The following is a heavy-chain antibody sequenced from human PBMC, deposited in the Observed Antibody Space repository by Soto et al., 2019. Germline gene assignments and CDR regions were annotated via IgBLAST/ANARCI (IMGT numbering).Heavy chain of an antibody. CDR1: EFTLSNYW. Sequence: GGSLRLSCAASEFTLSNYWMSWVRQAPGRGLEWVANINQNGGKIYYVDSVKGRFTVSRDNAKNTLYLQMNSLRAEDTALYYCTRDENGVGPTQDYWGQGTLVTVSS. CDR3: TRDENGVGPTQDY. J-gene: IGHJ4*02. CDR2: INQNGGKI. D-gene: IGHD1-26*01. V-gene: IGHV3-7*01.